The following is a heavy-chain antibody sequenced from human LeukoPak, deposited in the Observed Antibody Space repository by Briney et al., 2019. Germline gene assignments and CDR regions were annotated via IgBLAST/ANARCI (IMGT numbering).Heavy chain of an antibody. CDR1: GFTFSSYA. D-gene: IGHD6-19*01. Sequence: PGGSLRLSCAASGFTFSSYAMSWVRQAPGKGLEWVSGISGSGDNTNYADSVKGRFTISRDNSKNTLYLQMNGLRAEDTAVYYCAPPSGPEFFWGQGTILTVSS. CDR2: ISGSGDNT. J-gene: IGHJ3*01. CDR3: APPSGPEFF. V-gene: IGHV3-23*01.